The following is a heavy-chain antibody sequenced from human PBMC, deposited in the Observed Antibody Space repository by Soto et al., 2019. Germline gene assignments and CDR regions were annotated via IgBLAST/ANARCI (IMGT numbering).Heavy chain of an antibody. Sequence: SETLSLTCTVSGGSISSYYWSWIRQPPGKGLEWIGYIYYSGSTNYNPSLKSRVTISVDTSKNQFSLKLSSVTAADTAVYYCARVGYYYDSSGYYPPSWFDPWGQGTLFT. D-gene: IGHD3-22*01. CDR2: IYYSGST. V-gene: IGHV4-59*01. CDR1: GGSISSYY. CDR3: ARVGYYYDSSGYYPPSWFDP. J-gene: IGHJ5*02.